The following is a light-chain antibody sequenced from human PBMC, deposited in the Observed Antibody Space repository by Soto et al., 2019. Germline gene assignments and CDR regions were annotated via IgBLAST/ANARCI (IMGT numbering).Light chain of an antibody. CDR1: QSVSSSY. V-gene: IGKV3-20*01. CDR3: QQYGSSPLYT. CDR2: GAS. Sequence: EIVLTQSPGTLSLSPGERATLSCRASQSVSSSYLAWYQQKPGQAPRLLIYGASSSATGIPDRFSGSGSGTDFTLTISRLEPEDFAVYYCQQYGSSPLYTLGQGTKLESK. J-gene: IGKJ2*01.